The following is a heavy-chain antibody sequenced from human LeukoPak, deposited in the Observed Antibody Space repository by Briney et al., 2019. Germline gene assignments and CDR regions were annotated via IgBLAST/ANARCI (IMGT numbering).Heavy chain of an antibody. J-gene: IGHJ6*02. V-gene: IGHV3-7*01. CDR1: GFTFSTYW. CDR2: IKQDGSEK. Sequence: GGSLRLSCAASGFTFSTYWMTWVRQAPGKGLEWVANIKQDGSEKYYVDSVKGRFTISRDNAKNSLYLQMNSLRAEDTAVYYCARVEESQYVDTATWYYYYGMDVWGQGTTVTVSS. D-gene: IGHD5-18*01. CDR3: ARVEESQYVDTATWYYYYGMDV.